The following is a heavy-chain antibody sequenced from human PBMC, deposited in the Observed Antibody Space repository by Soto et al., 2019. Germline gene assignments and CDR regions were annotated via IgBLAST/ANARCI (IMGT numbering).Heavy chain of an antibody. D-gene: IGHD6-13*01. CDR1: GYTFTGYY. V-gene: IGHV1-2*02. J-gene: IGHJ5*02. CDR2: INPNSGGT. CDR3: ARSVAAAEFDP. Sequence: ASVKVSCKASGYTFTGYYMHWVRQAPVQGLEWMGWINPNSGGTNYAQRFQGRVTMTRDTSISTAYMELSRLRSDDTAVYYCARSVAAAEFDPWGQGTLVTLSS.